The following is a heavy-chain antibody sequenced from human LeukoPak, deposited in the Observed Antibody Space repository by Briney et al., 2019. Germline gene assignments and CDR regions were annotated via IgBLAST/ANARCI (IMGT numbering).Heavy chain of an antibody. D-gene: IGHD5-18*01. J-gene: IGHJ4*02. CDR1: GITVSTNC. CDR3: ARVDTVMAYYFDL. CDR2: IYSGGTT. V-gene: IGHV3-53*04. Sequence: GGSLRLSCAASGITVSTNCMTWVRQAPGKGLEWVSTIYSGGTTYYADSVMGRFTISRHNSRNTLYLQMNSLRAEDTAVYYCARVDTVMAYYFDLWGQGTLVTVSS.